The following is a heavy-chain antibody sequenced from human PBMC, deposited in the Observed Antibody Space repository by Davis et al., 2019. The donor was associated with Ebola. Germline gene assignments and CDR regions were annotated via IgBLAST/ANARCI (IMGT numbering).Heavy chain of an antibody. J-gene: IGHJ4*02. V-gene: IGHV3-7*01. Sequence: PGGSLRLSCAASGFTFSSYAMSWVRQAPGKGLEWVANIKQDGSEKYYVDSVKGRFTISRDNAKNSLYLQMNSLRAEDTAVYYCARRYFDWLLPTPFDYWGQGTLVTVSS. CDR3: ARRYFDWLLPTPFDY. CDR2: IKQDGSEK. CDR1: GFTFSSYA. D-gene: IGHD3-9*01.